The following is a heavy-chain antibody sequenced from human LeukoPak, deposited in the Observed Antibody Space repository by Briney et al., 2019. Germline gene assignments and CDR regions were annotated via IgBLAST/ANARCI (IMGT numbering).Heavy chain of an antibody. D-gene: IGHD4/OR15-4a*01. CDR3: ARSPPNGDYYYGMDV. J-gene: IGHJ6*02. V-gene: IGHV1-69*13. CDR1: GGTFSSYA. Sequence: VASVTVSCKASGGTFSSYAISWVRQAPGQGLEWMGGIIPIFGTANYAQKFQGRVTITADESTSTAYMELSSLRSEDTAVYYCARSPPNGDYYYGMDVWGQGTTVTVSS. CDR2: IIPIFGTA.